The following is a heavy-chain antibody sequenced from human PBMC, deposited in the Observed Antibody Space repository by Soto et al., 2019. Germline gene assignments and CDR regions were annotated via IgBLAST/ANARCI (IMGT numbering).Heavy chain of an antibody. CDR3: AKDLLGHGDDDYGDY. D-gene: IGHD3-3*02. V-gene: IGHV3-30*18. Sequence: QVQLVESGGGVVQPGRSLRLSCAASGFTFSSYGMHWVRQAPGKGLEWVAVISYDGSNKYYADSVKGRFTISRDNSKNTLDLQMNSLRAEDTAVYYCAKDLLGHGDDDYGDYWGQGTLVTVSS. CDR1: GFTFSSYG. J-gene: IGHJ4*02. CDR2: ISYDGSNK.